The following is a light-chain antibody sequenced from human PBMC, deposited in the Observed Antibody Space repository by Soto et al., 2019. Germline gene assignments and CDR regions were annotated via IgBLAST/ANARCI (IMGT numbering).Light chain of an antibody. V-gene: IGKV1-5*03. CDR1: QSIGTW. J-gene: IGKJ2*01. CDR3: QQYNSYPYT. Sequence: DIQMTQSPSTLSASVGDRVTITCRASQSIGTWLAWYQQKPGKAPKLLIYKTSSLESGVPSRFSGSGLGTEFTLTIISLQPDDFTTYYCQQYNSYPYTFGQGTNLEIK. CDR2: KTS.